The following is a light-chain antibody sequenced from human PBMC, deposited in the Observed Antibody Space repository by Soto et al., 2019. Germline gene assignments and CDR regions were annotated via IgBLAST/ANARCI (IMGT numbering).Light chain of an antibody. CDR1: QIVGIY. CDR3: QQSYTTPL. Sequence: DIQMTQSPSSLSASVGYRFTISCRASQIVGIYLNWYQHKPFKAPELLIYGVSNLQSGVPSRFSGSGSGTDFTLTISSLQHEDFATYYCQQSYTTPLFGQGTRREIK. J-gene: IGKJ5*01. CDR2: GVS. V-gene: IGKV1-39*01.